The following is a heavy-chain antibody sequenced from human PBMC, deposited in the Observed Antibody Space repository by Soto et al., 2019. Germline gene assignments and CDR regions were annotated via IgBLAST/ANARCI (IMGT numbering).Heavy chain of an antibody. CDR3: AHRVLRTVFGLVTTTAIYFDF. CDR1: GFSLTTSGVG. D-gene: IGHD3-3*01. V-gene: IGHV2-5*02. J-gene: IGHJ4*02. CDR2: IYWADDK. Sequence: QITLNESGPTPVKPRQTLTLTCTFSGFSLTTSGVGLGWIRQSPGTAPEWLALIYWADDKRYSPSRKSRLTITKDTSKNQVVLTMADLDPADTATYYCAHRVLRTVFGLVTTTAIYFDFWGQGTPVAVSS.